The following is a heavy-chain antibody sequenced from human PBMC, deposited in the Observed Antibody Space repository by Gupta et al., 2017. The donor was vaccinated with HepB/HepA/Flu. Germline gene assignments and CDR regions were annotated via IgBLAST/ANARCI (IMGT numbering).Heavy chain of an antibody. Sequence: QVQLLQSCTDVKKPGASVKVSCTASGYTFINYAINWVRQAPGQGLEWMGWISANNGNTHYAQKFQGRLTMTTETSTSTAYMELRNLRSDDTAVYYCARDRVGYCTSSSCQAFDIWGQGTMVTVSS. CDR3: ARDRVGYCTSSSCQAFDI. CDR2: ISANNGNT. CDR1: GYTFINYA. J-gene: IGHJ3*02. D-gene: IGHD2-2*01. V-gene: IGHV1-18*01.